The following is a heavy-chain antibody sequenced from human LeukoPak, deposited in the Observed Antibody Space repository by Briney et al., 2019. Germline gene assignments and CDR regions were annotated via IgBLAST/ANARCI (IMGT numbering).Heavy chain of an antibody. D-gene: IGHD3-10*01. Sequence: SETLSLTCSVSGVSISSSNSYWGWIRQPPGKGLEWIGSIYHIGSTYYNPSLKSRVTISVDTSKNQFSLKLSSVTAADTAVYYCARRPGYRYYYGSGSYPSYFYYYYMDVWGKGTTVTISS. CDR2: IYHIGST. V-gene: IGHV4-39*07. CDR3: ARRPGYRYYYGSGSYPSYFYYYYMDV. CDR1: GVSISSSNSY. J-gene: IGHJ6*03.